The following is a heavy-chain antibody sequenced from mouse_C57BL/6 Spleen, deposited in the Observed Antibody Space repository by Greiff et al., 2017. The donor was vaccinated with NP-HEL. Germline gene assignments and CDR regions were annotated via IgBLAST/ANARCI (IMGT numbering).Heavy chain of an antibody. CDR2: INPSSGYT. D-gene: IGHD1-1*01. J-gene: IGHJ3*01. Sequence: QVQLKESGAELAKPGASVKLSCKASGYTFTSYWMHWVKQRPGQGLEWIGYINPSSGYTKYNQKFKDKATLTADKSSSTAYMQLSSLTYEDSAVYYCASGDYGSSSAYWGQGTLVTVSA. V-gene: IGHV1-7*01. CDR1: GYTFTSYW. CDR3: ASGDYGSSSAY.